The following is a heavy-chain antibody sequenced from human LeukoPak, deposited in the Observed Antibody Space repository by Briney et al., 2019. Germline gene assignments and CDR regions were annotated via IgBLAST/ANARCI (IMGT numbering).Heavy chain of an antibody. Sequence: ASVKVSCKASGYTFTNYYMHWVRQAPGRGLEWMGIIDPSGGSTTYAQNFQGRVTMTRDTSTSTVYMNLTSLRSEDTAVYYCARSEFSGAIYFDPWGQGTLVTVSS. CDR2: IDPSGGST. CDR3: ARSEFSGAIYFDP. V-gene: IGHV1-46*01. J-gene: IGHJ5*02. CDR1: GYTFTNYY. D-gene: IGHD3-10*01.